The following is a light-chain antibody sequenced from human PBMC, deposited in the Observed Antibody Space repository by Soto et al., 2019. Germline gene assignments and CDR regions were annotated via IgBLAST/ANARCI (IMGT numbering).Light chain of an antibody. CDR2: YNN. CDR1: TSNIGSNP. J-gene: IGLJ3*02. V-gene: IGLV1-44*01. Sequence: QSVLPQPPSASGTPGQRVPLSCSGSTSNIGSNPVNWYQQFPGTAPKLLIHYNNQRPSGVPDRFSGSKSGTSASLAISGLQSEDEADYYCAAWDDSRNGWVFGGGTKLTVL. CDR3: AAWDDSRNGWV.